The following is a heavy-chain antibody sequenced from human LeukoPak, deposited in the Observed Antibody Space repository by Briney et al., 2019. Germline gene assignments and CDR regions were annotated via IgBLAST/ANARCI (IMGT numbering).Heavy chain of an antibody. V-gene: IGHV4-38-2*02. J-gene: IGHJ5*02. CDR1: GYSISSGYY. CDR2: IYHSGNT. CDR3: ARAYSSSWYFNWFDP. Sequence: PSETLSLTCTVSGYSISSGYYWGWIRQPPGKGLEWIGNIYHSGNTYYNPSLKSRVTISVDTSKNQFSLKLSSVTAADTALYYCARAYSSSWYFNWFDPWGQGTLVTVSS. D-gene: IGHD6-13*01.